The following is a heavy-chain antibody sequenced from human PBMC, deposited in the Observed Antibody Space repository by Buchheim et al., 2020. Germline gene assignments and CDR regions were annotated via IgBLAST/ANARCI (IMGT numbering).Heavy chain of an antibody. Sequence: QVQLVESGGGVVQPGRSLRLSCAASGFTFSSYGMHWVRQAPGKGLEWVAVISYDGSNKYYADSVKVRFTIPRDNSKNTLYLQMNSLRAEDTAVYYCAKESGSYQAYYFDYWGQGTL. D-gene: IGHD1-26*01. J-gene: IGHJ4*02. CDR3: AKESGSYQAYYFDY. CDR1: GFTFSSYG. V-gene: IGHV3-30*18. CDR2: ISYDGSNK.